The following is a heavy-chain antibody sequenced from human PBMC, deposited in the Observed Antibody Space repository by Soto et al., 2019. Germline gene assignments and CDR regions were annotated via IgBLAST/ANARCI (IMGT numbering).Heavy chain of an antibody. D-gene: IGHD6-6*01. Sequence: TLSLTCTVSGGSISSRGYYWSWIRQHPGKGLEWIGYIYYSGSTYYNPSLRSRVTISADTSKNQFSLKLSSVTVADTAVYYCARDRPHIGAARRVNWFDPWGQGTLVTVSS. CDR1: GGSISSRGYY. J-gene: IGHJ5*02. CDR3: ARDRPHIGAARRVNWFDP. CDR2: IYYSGST. V-gene: IGHV4-31*03.